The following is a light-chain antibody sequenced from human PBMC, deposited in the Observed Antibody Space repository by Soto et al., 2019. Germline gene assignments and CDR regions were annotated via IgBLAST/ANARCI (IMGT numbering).Light chain of an antibody. CDR2: GAF. V-gene: IGKV3-20*01. CDR1: QSVSNNY. CDR3: QQYGSSPRT. Sequence: EXVLTQAXGTLSLSPGERATLSCRASQSVSNNYLAWYQQKPGQAPRLLIYGAFKRATGIPDRFSGSGSGTDFTLTISRMEPEDFAVYCCQQYGSSPRTLGQGTKVDIK. J-gene: IGKJ1*01.